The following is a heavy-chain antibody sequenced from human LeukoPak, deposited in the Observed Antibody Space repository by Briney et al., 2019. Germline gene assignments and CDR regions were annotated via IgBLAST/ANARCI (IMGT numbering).Heavy chain of an antibody. CDR2: ICGRGANT. Sequence: GFLRPFCANPGINLSHQANDLVRPASRKGPEVVSFICGRGANTHYADSVKGRFTISGDYSKNTLNLQMNSLRAEDTAVYYCAKSGRVFDTSGYYWFPNWGQGTLVTVSS. CDR3: AKSGRVFDTSGYYWFPN. D-gene: IGHD3-22*01. J-gene: IGHJ4*02. V-gene: IGHV3-23*01. CDR1: GINLSHQA.